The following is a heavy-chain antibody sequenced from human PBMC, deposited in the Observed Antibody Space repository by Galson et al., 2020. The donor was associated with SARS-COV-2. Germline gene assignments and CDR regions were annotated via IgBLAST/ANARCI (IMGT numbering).Heavy chain of an antibody. CDR1: GFTFTNYA. V-gene: IGHV3-30*04. CDR3: TRDVSGGASDI. CDR2: ISHDGKIQ. D-gene: IGHD1-26*01. J-gene: IGHJ3*02. Sequence: GGSLRLSCAASGFTFTNYAMHWVRQAPGKGLEWLTVISHDGKIQVYDDSVKGRFTISRDNSGNMVFLQIVSLRPDDTALYYCTRDVSGGASDIWGQGTMVTVSS.